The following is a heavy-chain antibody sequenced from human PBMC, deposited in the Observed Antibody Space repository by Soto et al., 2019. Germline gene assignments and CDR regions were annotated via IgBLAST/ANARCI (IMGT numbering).Heavy chain of an antibody. CDR2: INHSGST. V-gene: IGHV4-34*01. J-gene: IGHJ4*02. CDR3: ARDGGSGGGY. D-gene: IGHD3-16*01. CDR1: GGSFSGYY. Sequence: PSETLSLTCAVYGGSFSGYYWSWIRQPPGKGLEWIGEINHSGSTNYNPSLKSRVTISVDTSKNQFSLKLSSVTAADTAVYYCARDGGSGGGYWGQGTLVTVSS.